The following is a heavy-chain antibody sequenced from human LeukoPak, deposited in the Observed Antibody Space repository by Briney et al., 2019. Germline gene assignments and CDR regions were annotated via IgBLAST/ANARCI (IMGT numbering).Heavy chain of an antibody. CDR2: FYYSGST. CDR3: ARHHYNYYYGMDV. CDR1: GGSISSSDYY. Sequence: PPETLSLTCTVSGGSISSSDYYWGWIRQLPGKGLEWIGSFYYSGSTYYNPSLKSRVTISVDSSKNQFSLQLSSVTAADTAVYYCARHHYNYYYGMDVWGQRTTVTVSS. V-gene: IGHV4-39*01. J-gene: IGHJ6*02. D-gene: IGHD5-24*01.